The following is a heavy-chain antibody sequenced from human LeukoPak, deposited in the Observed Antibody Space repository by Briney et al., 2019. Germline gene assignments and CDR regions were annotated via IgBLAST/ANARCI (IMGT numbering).Heavy chain of an antibody. Sequence: PGGSLRLSCAASGFSFSTYGMHWVRQAPGKGLEWVAVISYDGSNKHYADSVKGRFTISRDNSKNTLYLQMNSLRAEDTVVYYCAKVRGATATLFDDWGQGTLVTVSS. CDR1: GFSFSTYG. J-gene: IGHJ4*02. CDR3: AKVRGATATLFDD. D-gene: IGHD2-15*01. CDR2: ISYDGSNK. V-gene: IGHV3-30*18.